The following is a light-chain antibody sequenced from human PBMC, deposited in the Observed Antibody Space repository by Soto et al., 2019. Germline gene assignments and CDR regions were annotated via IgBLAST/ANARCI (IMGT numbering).Light chain of an antibody. CDR2: SNN. J-gene: IGLJ2*01. CDR1: SSNIGSNT. Sequence: QSVLTQPPSASGTPGLRVTISCSGSSSNIGSNTVNWYQQLPGTAPKLLFYSNNQRPSGVPDRFSGSKSGTSASLAISGLQSEDEDDYYCAAWDDSLNGLVFGGGTKLTVL. V-gene: IGLV1-44*01. CDR3: AAWDDSLNGLV.